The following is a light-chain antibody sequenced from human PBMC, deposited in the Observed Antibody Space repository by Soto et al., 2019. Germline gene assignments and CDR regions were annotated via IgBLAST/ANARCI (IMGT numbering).Light chain of an antibody. J-gene: IGKJ2*01. CDR1: QSVLYSSNNKNY. Sequence: DIVMTQSPDSLAVSLGERATINCKSSQSVLYSSNNKNYLAWYQQRPGQPPKLLIYWASTRESGVPDRFSGGGSGTDFTLTITILQAEDVAVYYCQQYESTPPTFGQGTKLEIK. CDR2: WAS. CDR3: QQYESTPPT. V-gene: IGKV4-1*01.